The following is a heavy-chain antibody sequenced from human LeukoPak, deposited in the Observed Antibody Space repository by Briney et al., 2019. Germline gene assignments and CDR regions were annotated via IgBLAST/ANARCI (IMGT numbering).Heavy chain of an antibody. V-gene: IGHV3-30*04. CDR2: ISYDGSNK. CDR3: ARGTFGSGSYYNEGINY. CDR1: GFTFSSYA. J-gene: IGHJ4*02. Sequence: AGGSLRLSCAASGFTFSSYAMHWVRQAPGKGLEWVAVISYDGSNKYYADSVKGRFTISRDNSKNTLYLQMNSLRAEDTAVYYCARGTFGSGSYYNEGINYWGRGTLVTVSS. D-gene: IGHD3-10*01.